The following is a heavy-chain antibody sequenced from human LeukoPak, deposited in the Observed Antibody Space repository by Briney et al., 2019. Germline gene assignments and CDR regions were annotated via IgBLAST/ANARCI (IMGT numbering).Heavy chain of an antibody. CDR1: GFTFDRFT. CDR3: AKEVDCPYDCLFFHS. V-gene: IGHV3-43*01. J-gene: IGHJ4*02. Sequence: GGSLRLSCAASGFTFDRFTIHWVRQTPGKGLEWVSLINRRGHTFYADSVKGRFTISRDNSRNSVFLKMNSLRPEDTALYHCAKEVDCPYDCLFFHSWGQGTLVTVSS. CDR2: INRRGHT. D-gene: IGHD2-21*02.